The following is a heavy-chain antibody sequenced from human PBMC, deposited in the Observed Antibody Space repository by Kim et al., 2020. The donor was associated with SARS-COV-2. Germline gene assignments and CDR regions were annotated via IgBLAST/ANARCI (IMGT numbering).Heavy chain of an antibody. CDR2: IYPGDSDT. CDR1: GYSFTSYW. Sequence: GESLKISCKGSGYSFTSYWIGWVRQMPGKGLEWMGIIYPGDSDTRYSPSFQGPVTISADKSISTAYLQWISLKASDTAMYYCARMRVEMATYRLGFDPWGQGTLVTVSS. D-gene: IGHD5-12*01. V-gene: IGHV5-51*01. CDR3: ARMRVEMATYRLGFDP. J-gene: IGHJ5*02.